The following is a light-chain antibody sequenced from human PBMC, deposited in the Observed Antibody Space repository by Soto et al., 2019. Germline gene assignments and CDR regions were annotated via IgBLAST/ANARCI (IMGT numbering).Light chain of an antibody. J-gene: IGKJ1*01. CDR1: QSLLHSNGYNY. CDR3: MQALQTWT. V-gene: IGKV2-28*01. CDR2: LGS. Sequence: DIVMTQSPLSLPVTPGEPASISCRSSQSLLHSNGYNYLDWYLQKPGQSPQLLIYLGSNRASGVHDEFSGSGSGPDFTLTISRVEGEDVGVYYCMQALQTWTFGQGTKV.